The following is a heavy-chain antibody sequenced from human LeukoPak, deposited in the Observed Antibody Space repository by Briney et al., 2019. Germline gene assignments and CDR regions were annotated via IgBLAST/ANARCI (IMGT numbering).Heavy chain of an antibody. D-gene: IGHD6-19*01. Sequence: GGSLRLSCAASGFTVSSNEMSWVRQAPGKGLEWVSSISGGSTYYADSRKGRFTISRDNSKNTLYLQMNSLRAEDTAVYYCAKDGYSSGWVPIGYYFDYWGQGTLVTVSS. CDR1: GFTVSSNE. CDR3: AKDGYSSGWVPIGYYFDY. J-gene: IGHJ4*02. CDR2: ISGGST. V-gene: IGHV3-38-3*01.